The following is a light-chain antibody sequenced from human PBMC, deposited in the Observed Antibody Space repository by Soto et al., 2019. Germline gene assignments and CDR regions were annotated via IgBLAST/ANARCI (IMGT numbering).Light chain of an antibody. J-gene: IGLJ1*01. CDR1: SSDVGGYNY. Sequence: QSALTQPASVSGSPGQSITISCTGTSSDVGGYNYVSWYQQHPGKAPKLMIYEVSNRPSGVSNRFSGSKSGNTASLTISGLKAEDEADYYCSSYTSSSTGVFGTGTKLTVL. CDR3: SSYTSSSTGV. V-gene: IGLV2-14*01. CDR2: EVS.